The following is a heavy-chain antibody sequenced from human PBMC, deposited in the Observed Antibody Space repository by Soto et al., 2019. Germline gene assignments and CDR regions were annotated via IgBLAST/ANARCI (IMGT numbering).Heavy chain of an antibody. CDR1: GGTSSTYG. J-gene: IGHJ4*02. Sequence: QVQLVQSGAEVKKPGSSVKVSCKASGGTSSTYGITWVRQAPGQGLEWMGGIISIFGTANYAQKFQGRVTITADESTSTAYMELSSLRSEDTAVYYCARVRIFYYGSGTYYFNLFDYWGQGTLVTVSS. CDR3: ARVRIFYYGSGTYYFNLFDY. D-gene: IGHD3-10*01. V-gene: IGHV1-69*01. CDR2: IISIFGTA.